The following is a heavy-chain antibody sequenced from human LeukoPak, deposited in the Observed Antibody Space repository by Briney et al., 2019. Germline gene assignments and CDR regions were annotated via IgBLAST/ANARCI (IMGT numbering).Heavy chain of an antibody. Sequence: ASVKVSCKASGYTFTGYYMHWVRQAPGQGLEWMGWINPNSGGTNYAQKFQGRVTMTRDTSISTAYMELSRLRSDDTAVYYCARDMVRGVISLGPPSYWGQGTLVTVSS. D-gene: IGHD3-10*01. CDR3: ARDMVRGVISLGPPSY. CDR2: INPNSGGT. CDR1: GYTFTGYY. V-gene: IGHV1-2*02. J-gene: IGHJ4*02.